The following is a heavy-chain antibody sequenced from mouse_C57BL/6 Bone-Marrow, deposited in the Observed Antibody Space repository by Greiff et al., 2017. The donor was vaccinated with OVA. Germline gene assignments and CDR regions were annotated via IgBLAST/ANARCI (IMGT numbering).Heavy chain of an antibody. CDR1: GFTFSDYG. V-gene: IGHV5-17*01. CDR2: ISSGSSTI. Sequence: EVKLVESGGGLVKPGGSLKLSCAASGFTFSDYGMHWVRQAPEKGLEWVAYISSGSSTIYYADTEKGRFTISRDNAKNTLFLQMTSLRSDETAMYSCSRLRFDDWGQGTTLTVSS. CDR3: SRLRFDD. J-gene: IGHJ2*01.